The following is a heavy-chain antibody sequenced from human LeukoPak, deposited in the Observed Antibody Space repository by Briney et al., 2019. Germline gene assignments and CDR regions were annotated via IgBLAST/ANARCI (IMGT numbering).Heavy chain of an antibody. J-gene: IGHJ3*02. CDR2: IKQDGSEK. V-gene: IGHV3-7*01. CDR1: GFAFGGYT. Sequence: GGSLRLSCAASGFAFGGYTMTWVRQAPGKGLEWVANIKQDGSEKYYVDSVKGRFTISRDNAKNSLYLQMNSLRAEDTAVYYCARAGHGSYYDFWSGYYNAAFDIWGQGTMVTVSS. D-gene: IGHD3-3*01. CDR3: ARAGHGSYYDFWSGYYNAAFDI.